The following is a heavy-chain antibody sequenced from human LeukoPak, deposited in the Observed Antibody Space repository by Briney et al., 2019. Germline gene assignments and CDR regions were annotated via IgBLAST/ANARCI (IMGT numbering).Heavy chain of an antibody. Sequence: PSATLSLTCTVAGGSISSYYWSCIRQPPGKGLEWIGYIYYSGSTNYNPSLKSRVTISVDTSKNQFSLKLSSVTAADTAVYYCARETSQKGAHYMDVWGKGTAVTISS. CDR1: GGSISSYY. CDR3: ARETSQKGAHYMDV. J-gene: IGHJ6*03. D-gene: IGHD3-16*01. CDR2: IYYSGST. V-gene: IGHV4-59*01.